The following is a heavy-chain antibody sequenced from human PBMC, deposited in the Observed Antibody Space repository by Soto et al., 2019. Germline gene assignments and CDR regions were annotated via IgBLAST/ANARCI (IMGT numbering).Heavy chain of an antibody. CDR2: IYYSGST. D-gene: IGHD3-22*01. CDR3: AGGFGSRYYDSSGPYGIDY. Sequence: SETLSLTCTVSGGSISSGGYYWRWIRQHPGKGLEWIGYIYYSGSTCYNPSLKSRVTISVDTSKNQFSLKLSSVTAADTAVYYCAGGFGSRYYDSSGPYGIDYWGQGTLVTVSS. V-gene: IGHV4-31*03. J-gene: IGHJ4*02. CDR1: GGSISSGGYY.